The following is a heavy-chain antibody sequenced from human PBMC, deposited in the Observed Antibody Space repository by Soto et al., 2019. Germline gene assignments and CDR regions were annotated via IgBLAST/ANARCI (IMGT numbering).Heavy chain of an antibody. D-gene: IGHD3-10*01. CDR2: IYSGGGT. J-gene: IGHJ6*02. CDR1: GFTVTSKY. CDR3: ARDSGMIRGSYGVDV. V-gene: IGHV3-53*01. Sequence: RLSCAASGFTVTSKYLTWVRQAPGKGLEWVSVIYSGGGTYYPDSVKGRFTSSRDKSQNTLYLQMDSLRVEDTAVYYCARDSGMIRGSYGVDVWGQGTKVTVS.